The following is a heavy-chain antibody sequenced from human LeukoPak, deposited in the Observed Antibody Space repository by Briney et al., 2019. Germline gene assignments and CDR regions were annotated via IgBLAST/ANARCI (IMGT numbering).Heavy chain of an antibody. CDR3: ARDDGGIGIVGATGDY. V-gene: IGHV1-2*02. Sequence: GASVKVSCKASGYTFTGYYMHWVRQAPGQGLEGMGWINPNSGGTNYAQKFQGRVTMTRDTSISTAYMELSRLRFDDTAVYYCARDDGGIGIVGATGDYWGQGTLVTVSS. CDR2: INPNSGGT. D-gene: IGHD1-26*01. J-gene: IGHJ4*02. CDR1: GYTFTGYY.